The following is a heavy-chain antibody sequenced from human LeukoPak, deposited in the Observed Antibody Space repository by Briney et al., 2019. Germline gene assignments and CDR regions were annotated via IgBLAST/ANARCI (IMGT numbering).Heavy chain of an antibody. Sequence: RSETLSLTCTVSSGSPTRGGYCWSWLRQHPGKGLAWTAYIDYSGSTHYNPSLKSPVTISVHTSKHQCPLKLSAVPAADTVFYYCARSTSTYYDFCSGRLDAFVVWGQGTMVTVSS. CDR2: IDYSGST. CDR3: ARSTSTYYDFCSGRLDAFVV. CDR1: SGSPTRGGYC. J-gene: IGHJ3*01. V-gene: IGHV4-31*01. D-gene: IGHD3-3*01.